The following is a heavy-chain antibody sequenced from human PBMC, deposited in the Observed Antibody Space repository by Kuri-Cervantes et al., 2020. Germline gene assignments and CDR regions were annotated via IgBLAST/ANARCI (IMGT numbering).Heavy chain of an antibody. J-gene: IGHJ4*02. D-gene: IGHD4-17*01. CDR2: IRSKANGYAT. CDR1: GFTFSGSA. Sequence: GESLKISCAASGFTFSGSAVHWVRQASGKGLEWVGRIRSKANGYATGYAASVKGRFTISRDDSESTAYLQMNSLKTEDTAVYYCTSYGDYFYWGQGTLVTVSS. CDR3: TSYGDYFY. V-gene: IGHV3-73*01.